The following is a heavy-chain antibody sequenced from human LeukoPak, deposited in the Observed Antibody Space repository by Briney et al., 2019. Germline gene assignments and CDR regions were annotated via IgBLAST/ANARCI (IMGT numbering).Heavy chain of an antibody. J-gene: IGHJ5*02. CDR1: GYSFTDYY. CDR3: ARADFIDAGPYLIGP. Sequence: SVKVSCKTSGYSFTDYYIHWVRQAPGQGLEWMGWINTKSGRTSSARKLQGRVTMTRDPSITTVYMDMAWLTSDHTAIYFCARADFIDAGPYLIGPWGQGTLVTVSS. D-gene: IGHD3-3*01. CDR2: INTKSGRT. V-gene: IGHV1-2*02.